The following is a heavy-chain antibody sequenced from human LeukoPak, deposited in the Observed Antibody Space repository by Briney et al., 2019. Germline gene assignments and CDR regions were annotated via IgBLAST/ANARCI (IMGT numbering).Heavy chain of an antibody. CDR3: AKSSVGITWFDP. V-gene: IGHV3-30*02. CDR1: GFTFSSYG. J-gene: IGHJ5*02. D-gene: IGHD1-1*01. CDR2: IRYDGSNK. Sequence: GGSLRLSCAASGFTFSSYGMHWVRQAPGKGLEWVAFIRYDGSNKYYADSVKGRFTISRDNSKNTLYLQMDSLRSDDTAVYYCAKSSVGITWFDPWRRGTLVTVSS.